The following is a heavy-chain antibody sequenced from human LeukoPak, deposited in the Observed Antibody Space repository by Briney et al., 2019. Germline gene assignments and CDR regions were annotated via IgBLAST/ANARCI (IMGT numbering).Heavy chain of an antibody. CDR1: GFTFSSYW. D-gene: IGHD5-18*01. J-gene: IGHJ4*02. V-gene: IGHV3-7*01. CDR3: ARAPWIQLWSYYFDY. CDR2: LKQDGSEK. Sequence: PGGSLRLSCAASGFTFSSYWMSWVRQAPGKGLEWVANLKQDGSEKYYVDSVKGRFTMSRDNAKNSLYLQMNSLRAEDTAVYYCARAPWIQLWSYYFDYWGQGTLVTVSS.